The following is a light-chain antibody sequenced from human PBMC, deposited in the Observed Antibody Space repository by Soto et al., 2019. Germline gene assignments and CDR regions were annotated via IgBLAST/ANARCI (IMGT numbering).Light chain of an antibody. CDR2: EAS. CDR1: QSVSSY. CDR3: QQRSDWPLT. J-gene: IGKJ4*01. V-gene: IGKV3-11*01. Sequence: EIVLTQSPATLSLSPGERATLSCRASQSVSSYLAWYQQKPGQAPRLLIYEASNRATGIPARFSSSGSGTDFTLTISSLEAEDYAANYCQQRSDWPLTFGGGTKVEIK.